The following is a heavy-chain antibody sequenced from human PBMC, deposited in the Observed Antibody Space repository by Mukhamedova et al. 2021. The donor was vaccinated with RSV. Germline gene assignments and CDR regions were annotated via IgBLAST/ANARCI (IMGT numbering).Heavy chain of an antibody. J-gene: IGHJ5*02. Sequence: WIGEINHSGSTNYNPSLKSRVTISVDTSKNQFSLKLTSVTAADTAVYYFARGRRYQLPLGLDPWGQGTLVTVSS. V-gene: IGHV4-34*01. D-gene: IGHD2-15*01. CDR3: ARGRRYQLPLGLDP. CDR2: INHSGST.